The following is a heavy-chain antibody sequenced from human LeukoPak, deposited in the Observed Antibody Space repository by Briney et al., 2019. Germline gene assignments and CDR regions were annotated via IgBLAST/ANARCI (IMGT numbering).Heavy chain of an antibody. CDR1: GGSISSGGHY. D-gene: IGHD6-13*01. J-gene: IGHJ4*02. Sequence: PSQTLSLTCTVSGGSISSGGHYWTWIRQHPGKGLEWIGSIYDSRFTYYSPSLKSRVSISVDSSENQLSLKLNSVTAADTAVYYCAGGFDSSKMAYWGQGTLATVSS. V-gene: IGHV4-31*03. CDR3: AGGFDSSKMAY. CDR2: IYDSRFT.